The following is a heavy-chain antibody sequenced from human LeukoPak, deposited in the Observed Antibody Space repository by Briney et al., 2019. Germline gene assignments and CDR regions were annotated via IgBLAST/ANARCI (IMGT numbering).Heavy chain of an antibody. D-gene: IGHD5-18*01. J-gene: IGHJ4*02. CDR1: GRTFSGYA. CDR3: ARGRSYDYFDY. Sequence: SVTVSCTASGRTFSGYAISWVRQAPGQGLEWTGGIIPIFGTANYAQKFQGRVTITADESTSTAYMELSSLRSEDTAVYYCARGRSYDYFDYWGQGTLVTVSS. V-gene: IGHV1-69*13. CDR2: IIPIFGTA.